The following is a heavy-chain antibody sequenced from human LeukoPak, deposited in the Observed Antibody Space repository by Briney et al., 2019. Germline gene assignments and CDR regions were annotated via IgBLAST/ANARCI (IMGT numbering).Heavy chain of an antibody. J-gene: IGHJ4*02. Sequence: HAGGSLRLSCAASGFTFSTYAMSWVRQVPGKGLEWVSAIGGSGDTTFYADSVKGRFTISRDNSKSTLFLQMNSLRAEDTAVYYCVKSPLLRCFDSWGQGTLVTVSS. D-gene: IGHD3-3*01. V-gene: IGHV3-23*01. CDR2: IGGSGDTT. CDR1: GFTFSTYA. CDR3: VKSPLLRCFDS.